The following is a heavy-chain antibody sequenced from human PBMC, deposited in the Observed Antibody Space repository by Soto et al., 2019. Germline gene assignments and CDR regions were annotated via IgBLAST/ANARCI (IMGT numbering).Heavy chain of an antibody. CDR2: ISYDGSNK. V-gene: IGHV3-30*18. Sequence: GGSLRLSCAASGFTFSTYDMHWVRQAPGKGLEWVALISYDGSNKYYADSVKGRFTISRDNSKNTLYLQMNSLRAEDTAVYYCAKDYRGYSDYWGQGTLVTVSS. J-gene: IGHJ4*02. CDR1: GFTFSTYD. D-gene: IGHD3-22*01. CDR3: AKDYRGYSDY.